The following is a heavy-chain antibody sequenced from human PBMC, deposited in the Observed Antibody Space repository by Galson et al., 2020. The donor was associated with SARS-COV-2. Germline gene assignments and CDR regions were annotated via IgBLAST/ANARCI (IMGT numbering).Heavy chain of an antibody. Sequence: GESLKISCAASGFRFSIYAMTWLRQPPGKGLEWVGAISDKTFRTYYGDSVKGRFTISRDNSKDTLYLEMNRLRVEDTAVYYCAKRLTPSGPEYHQDWGPGTLVIVSS. CDR3: AKRLTPSGPEYHQD. D-gene: IGHD2-15*01. V-gene: IGHV3-23*01. CDR1: GFRFSIYA. J-gene: IGHJ1*01. CDR2: ISDKTFRT.